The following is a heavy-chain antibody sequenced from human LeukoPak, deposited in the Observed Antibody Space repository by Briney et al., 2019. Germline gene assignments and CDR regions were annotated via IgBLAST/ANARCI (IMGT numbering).Heavy chain of an antibody. J-gene: IGHJ4*02. CDR3: AREWQYQFDF. CDR1: GDSISNTHYY. CDR2: IYHSGST. V-gene: IGHV4-39*07. D-gene: IGHD4-11*01. Sequence: SETLSLTRSVSGDSISNTHYYWAWIRQPPGKGLEWIGSIYHSGSTYYNPSFKSRVTLSIDTSKNQFSLKVTSVTAADTAVYYCAREWQYQFDFWGQGTLVTVSS.